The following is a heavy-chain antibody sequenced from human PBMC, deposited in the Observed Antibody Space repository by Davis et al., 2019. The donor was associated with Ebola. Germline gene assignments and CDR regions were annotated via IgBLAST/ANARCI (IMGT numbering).Heavy chain of an antibody. J-gene: IGHJ4*02. V-gene: IGHV3-72*01. CDR1: GFTFSDHW. CDR2: IKTRGNSYTT. Sequence: GGSLRLSCAASGFTFSDHWMDWVRQAPGEGLECVGRIKTRGNSYTTQYATSVKGRFTISRDDSKNLLYLEMNSLRAEDTAVYECADLGAGSDYWGQGTLVTVSS. D-gene: IGHD3-16*01. CDR3: ADLGAGSDY.